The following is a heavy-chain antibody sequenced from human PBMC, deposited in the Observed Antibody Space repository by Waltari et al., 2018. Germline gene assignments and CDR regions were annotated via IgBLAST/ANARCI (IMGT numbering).Heavy chain of an antibody. V-gene: IGHV3-74*01. CDR2: INGDGSTS. D-gene: IGHD6-13*01. J-gene: IGHJ6*02. CDR1: GFTYSNHW. CDR3: ARLAPKTYRSPVPGRDYYYGLDV. Sequence: EEQLVESGGGLVQPGDSLSLSCAASGFTYSNHWMHWVRQAPGKGLVWVSRINGDGSTSNYADSVKGRFTISRDNTKKTLYLQMKRLRVEDTAVYYCARLAPKTYRSPVPGRDYYYGLDVWGQGTTVTVSS.